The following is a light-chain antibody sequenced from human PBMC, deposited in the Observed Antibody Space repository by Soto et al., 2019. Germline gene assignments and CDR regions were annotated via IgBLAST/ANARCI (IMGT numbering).Light chain of an antibody. V-gene: IGKV4-1*01. Sequence: DIVMTQSPDSLAVSLGERATINCKSSQSVLYRSNNKNYLAWYQQKPGQPPKLLIYWASTREAGVPARLSGSGPVTDFTLTISSLQAEDVAVYYCQQDYNTPLTFGGGTKVEIK. CDR2: WAS. J-gene: IGKJ4*01. CDR3: QQDYNTPLT. CDR1: QSVLYRSNNKNY.